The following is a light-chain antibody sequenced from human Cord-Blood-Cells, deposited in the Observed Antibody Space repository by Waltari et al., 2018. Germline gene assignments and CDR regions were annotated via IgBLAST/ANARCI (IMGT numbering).Light chain of an antibody. Sequence: QSALTQPRSVSGSPGQSVTTSCIGTSSDVGGYTYVPWYQQPPGKAPKLMIYDVSNRPSGVPDRFSGSKSGNTASLTISGLQAEDEADYYCCSYAGSYTFEVFGGGTKLTVL. CDR1: SSDVGGYTY. CDR3: CSYAGSYTFEV. V-gene: IGLV2-11*01. CDR2: DVS. J-gene: IGLJ3*02.